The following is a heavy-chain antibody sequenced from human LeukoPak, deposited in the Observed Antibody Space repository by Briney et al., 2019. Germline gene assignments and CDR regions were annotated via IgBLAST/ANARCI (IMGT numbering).Heavy chain of an antibody. Sequence: GGSLRLSCAASGFTFSSYSMHWVRQAPGKGLEWVAVISYDGSNKYYADSVKGRFTISRDNSKNTLYLQMNSLRAEDTAVYYCARAGPNGYFDYWGQGTLVTVSS. J-gene: IGHJ4*02. V-gene: IGHV3-30-3*01. CDR2: ISYDGSNK. CDR1: GFTFSSYS. CDR3: ARAGPNGYFDY.